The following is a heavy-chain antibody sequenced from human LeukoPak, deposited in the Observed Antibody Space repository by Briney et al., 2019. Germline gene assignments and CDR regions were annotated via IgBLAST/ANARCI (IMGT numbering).Heavy chain of an antibody. J-gene: IGHJ4*02. V-gene: IGHV1-69*13. CDR1: GGTFSSYA. Sequence: ASVNVSCKASGGTFSSYAISWVRQAPGQGLEWMGGIIPIFGTANYAQKFQGRVTITADESTSTAYMELSSLRSDDTAVYYCARKVVPAAFDYWGQGTLVTVSS. D-gene: IGHD2-2*01. CDR2: IIPIFGTA. CDR3: ARKVVPAAFDY.